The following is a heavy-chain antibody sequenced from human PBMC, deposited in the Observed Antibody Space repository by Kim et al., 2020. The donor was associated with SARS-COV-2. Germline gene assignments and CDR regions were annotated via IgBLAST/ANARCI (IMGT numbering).Heavy chain of an antibody. V-gene: IGHV3-11*01. D-gene: IGHD5-18*01. CDR1: GFTFSDYY. CDR3: ATNPSIQLWFPDY. Sequence: GGSLRLSCAASGFTFSDYYMSWIRQAPGKGLEWVSYISSSGSTIYYADSVKGRFTISRDNAKNSLYLQMNSLRAEDTAVYYCATNPSIQLWFPDYWGQGTLVTVSS. J-gene: IGHJ4*02. CDR2: ISSSGSTI.